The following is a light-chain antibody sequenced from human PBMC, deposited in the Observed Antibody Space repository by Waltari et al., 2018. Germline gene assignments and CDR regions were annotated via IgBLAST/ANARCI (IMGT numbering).Light chain of an antibody. Sequence: QSALTKPASVSGSPGQSITISCTGPTSGIDAYDYVSWYQQHPGKASKLMLYDVSGRPSGISNRFSGSKSDNTASLTISGLQDEDEADYYCSSYATSNTVVFGGGTKVTVL. CDR3: SSYATSNTVV. CDR1: TSGIDAYDY. CDR2: DVS. J-gene: IGLJ2*01. V-gene: IGLV2-14*03.